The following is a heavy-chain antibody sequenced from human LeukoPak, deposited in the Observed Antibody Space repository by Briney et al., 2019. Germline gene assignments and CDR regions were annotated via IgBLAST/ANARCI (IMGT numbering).Heavy chain of an antibody. V-gene: IGHV3-43*02. CDR1: GFTFDDYA. D-gene: IGHD3-10*02. CDR2: ISGDGGNT. Sequence: GGSLRLSCAASGFTFDDYAMHWVRQAPGKGLEWISLISGDGGNTRYADSVKGRFTISRDNSKNSLYLQMNSLRTEDTALYYCALFGESTDYYFDYWGQGTLITVSS. J-gene: IGHJ4*02. CDR3: ALFGESTDYYFDY.